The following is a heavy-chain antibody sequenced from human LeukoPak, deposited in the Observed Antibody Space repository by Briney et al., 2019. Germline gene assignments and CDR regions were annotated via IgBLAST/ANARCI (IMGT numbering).Heavy chain of an antibody. CDR2: INHSGST. D-gene: IGHD5-24*01. V-gene: IGHV4-34*01. CDR3: ARRRWLQWTDY. CDR1: GGSFSGYY. J-gene: IGHJ4*02. Sequence: SETLSLTCAVYGGSFSGYYWSWIRQPPGKGLEWIGEINHSGSTNYNPSLKSRVTISVDTSKNQFSLKLSSVTAADTAVYYCARRRWLQWTDYWGQGTLVTVSS.